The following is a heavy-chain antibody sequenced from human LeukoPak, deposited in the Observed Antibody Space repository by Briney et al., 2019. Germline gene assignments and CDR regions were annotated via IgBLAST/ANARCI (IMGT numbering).Heavy chain of an antibody. J-gene: IGHJ4*02. CDR1: GFTFSDYY. Sequence: GGSLRLSCAASGFTFSDYYMSWIRQAPGKGLEWVSYISSSGSTIYYSDSVKGRFTISRDNAKNSLYLQMNSLRAEDTAVYYCARVSSWYGYYFDYWGQGTLVTVSS. CDR2: ISSSGSTI. D-gene: IGHD6-13*01. V-gene: IGHV3-11*01. CDR3: ARVSSWYGYYFDY.